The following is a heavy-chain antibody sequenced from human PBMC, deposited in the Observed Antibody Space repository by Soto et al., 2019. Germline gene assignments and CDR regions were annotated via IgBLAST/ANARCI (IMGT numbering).Heavy chain of an antibody. CDR3: AKDSGDGSQYYDYIWGSYRYTYYFDY. Sequence: GGSLRLSCAASGFTFSSYAMSWVRQAPGKGLEWVSAISGSGGSTYYADSVKGRFTISRDNSKNTLYLQMNSLRAEDTAVYYCAKDSGDGSQYYDYIWGSYRYTYYFDYWGQGTLVTVSS. J-gene: IGHJ4*02. V-gene: IGHV3-23*01. CDR1: GFTFSSYA. D-gene: IGHD3-16*02. CDR2: ISGSGGST.